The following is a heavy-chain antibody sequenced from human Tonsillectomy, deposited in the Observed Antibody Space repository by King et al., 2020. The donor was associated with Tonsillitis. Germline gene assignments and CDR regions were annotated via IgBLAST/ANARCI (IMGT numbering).Heavy chain of an antibody. CDR1: GGSISSSSYY. J-gene: IGHJ4*02. CDR2: IYYSGST. D-gene: IGHD6-13*01. Sequence: QLQESGPGLVKPSETLSLTCTVSGGSISSSSYYWGWIRQPPGKGLEWIGSIYYSGSTYYNPSLKSRVTISVDTSKNQFSLKLSSVTAADTAVYYCARQRSSSSWRGIYYFDYWGQGTLVTVSS. CDR3: ARQRSSSSWRGIYYFDY. V-gene: IGHV4-39*01.